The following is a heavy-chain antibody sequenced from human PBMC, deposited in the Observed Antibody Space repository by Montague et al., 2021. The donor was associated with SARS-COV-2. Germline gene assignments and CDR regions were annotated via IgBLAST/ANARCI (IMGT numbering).Heavy chain of an antibody. V-gene: IGHV4-59*09. J-gene: IGHJ6*04. CDR3: ARGVSYYDFWSGYDYGMDV. Sequence: KPSLKSRVTISVDTSKNQFSLKLSSVTAADTAVYYCARGVSYYDFWSGYDYGMDVWVKGTTVTFSS. D-gene: IGHD3-3*01.